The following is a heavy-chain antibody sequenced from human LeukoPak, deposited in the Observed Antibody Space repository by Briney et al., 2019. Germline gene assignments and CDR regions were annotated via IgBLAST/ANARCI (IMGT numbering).Heavy chain of an antibody. CDR2: IKSKTDGGTT. CDR3: TTDLGYCSSTSCYERYYYMDV. V-gene: IGHV3-15*01. CDR1: GFTFSDAW. Sequence: GGSLRLSCAASGFTFSDAWMSWVRQAPGKGLEWVGRIKSKTDGGTTDYAAPVKGRFTISRDDSKNTLYLQMNSLKTEDTAVYYCTTDLGYCSSTSCYERYYYMDVWGKGTTVTVSS. J-gene: IGHJ6*03. D-gene: IGHD2-2*01.